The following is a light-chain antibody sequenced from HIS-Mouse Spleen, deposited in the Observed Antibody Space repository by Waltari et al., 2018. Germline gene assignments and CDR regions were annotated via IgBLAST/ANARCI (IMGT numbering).Light chain of an antibody. J-gene: IGKJ4*01. CDR2: AAS. Sequence: DIQMTQSPSSLSASVGDRVTITCRASQSISSYLNWYQQKPGKVPKLLIYAASSLQSGVPSRFSGSGSGTDFTLTISSLQPEDFATYYCQQYNNWPLTFGGGTKVEIK. CDR1: QSISSY. CDR3: QQYNNWPLT. V-gene: IGKV1-39*01.